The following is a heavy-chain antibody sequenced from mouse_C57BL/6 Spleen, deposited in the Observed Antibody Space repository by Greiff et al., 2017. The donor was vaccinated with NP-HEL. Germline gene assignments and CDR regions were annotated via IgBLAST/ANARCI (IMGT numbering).Heavy chain of an antibody. Sequence: EVKLQESGPGLVKPSQSLSLTCSVTGYSITSGYYWNWIRQFPGNKLEWMGYISYDGSNNYNPSLKNRISITRDTSKNQFFLKLNSVTTEDTATYYCARGCAIYYDYDWFAYWGQGTLVTVSA. J-gene: IGHJ3*01. CDR3: ARGCAIYYDYDWFAY. CDR2: ISYDGSN. V-gene: IGHV3-6*01. D-gene: IGHD2-4*01. CDR1: GYSITSGYY.